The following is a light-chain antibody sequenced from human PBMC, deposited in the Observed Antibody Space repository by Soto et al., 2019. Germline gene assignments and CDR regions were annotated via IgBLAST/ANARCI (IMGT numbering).Light chain of an antibody. CDR1: QSLLHSNGYNC. V-gene: IGKV2-28*01. CDR3: MQALQTPLT. J-gene: IGKJ4*01. Sequence: DIVMTQSPLSLPVTPGEPASISCRSSQSLLHSNGYNCLDWYLQKPGQSPQLLIYFGSNRASGVPDRVSGSGSGTDFTLKISRVEAEDVGLYYCMQALQTPLTFGGGTKVEIK. CDR2: FGS.